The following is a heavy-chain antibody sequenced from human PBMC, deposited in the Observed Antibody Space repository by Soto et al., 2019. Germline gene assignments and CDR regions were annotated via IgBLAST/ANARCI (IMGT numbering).Heavy chain of an antibody. CDR3: ARGVDYSNLDY. J-gene: IGHJ4*02. V-gene: IGHV4-59*08. CDR2: IYYTGST. CDR1: GGSISSSF. Sequence: PSETLSLTCTVSGGSISSSFWSWIRQPPGKGLEWIGYIYYTGSTNYSPALKSRATLSVDTSNNQFSLKLTSVTAADTAVYYCARGVDYSNLDYWGQGALVTVS. D-gene: IGHD4-4*01.